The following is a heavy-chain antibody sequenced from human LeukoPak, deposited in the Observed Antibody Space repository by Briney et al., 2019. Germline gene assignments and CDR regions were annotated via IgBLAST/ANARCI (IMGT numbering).Heavy chain of an antibody. D-gene: IGHD6-19*01. CDR2: IYYSGST. CDR1: GGSISSYY. CDR3: ARVPGSSGSWYFDD. J-gene: IGHJ4*02. Sequence: SETLSLTCTVSGGSISSYYWSWIRQPPGKGLEWIGYIYYSGSTNYNPSLKSRVTISVDTSKNQCSLKLSSVTAADTAVFYCARVPGSSGSWYFDDGGQRTLVTVSS. V-gene: IGHV4-59*08.